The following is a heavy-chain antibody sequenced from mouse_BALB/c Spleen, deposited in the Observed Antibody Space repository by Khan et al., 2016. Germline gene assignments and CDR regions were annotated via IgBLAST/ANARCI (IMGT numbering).Heavy chain of an antibody. V-gene: IGHV7-3*02. CDR2: IRNKANGYTT. CDR1: GFTFTDYY. CDR3: ARDYDWYCDV. Sequence: EVELVESGGGLVQPGGSLRLSCATSGFTFTDYYMSWVRQPPGKALEWLGFIRNKANGYTTEYSASVKGRFTISRDNSQSILYLQMNTMRAEDSATYYCARDYDWYCDVWGAGTTVTVSS. J-gene: IGHJ1*01.